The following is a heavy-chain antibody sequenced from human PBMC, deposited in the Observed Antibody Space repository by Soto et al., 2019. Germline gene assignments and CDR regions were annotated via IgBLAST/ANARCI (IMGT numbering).Heavy chain of an antibody. CDR2: ISSSSSYI. V-gene: IGHV3-21*01. D-gene: IGHD5-12*01. CDR1: GFTFSSYS. CDR3: ARVGIVATTFDY. J-gene: IGHJ4*02. Sequence: GGSLRLSCAASGFTFSSYSMNWVRQAPGKGLEWVSSISSSSSYIYYADSVKGRFTISRDNAKNSLYLQMNSLRAEDTAVYYCARVGIVATTFDYWGQGTLVTSPQ.